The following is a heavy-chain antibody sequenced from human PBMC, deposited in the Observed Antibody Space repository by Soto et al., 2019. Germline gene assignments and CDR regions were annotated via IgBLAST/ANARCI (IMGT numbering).Heavy chain of an antibody. J-gene: IGHJ3*02. CDR2: INPATGAA. CDR1: GYPVTAYY. Sequence: QLHLVQSGAVVKKPGASVTVSCSASGYPVTAYYMHWVRQAPGRGLEWMGGINPATGAAKYTQTFQGRVTMTRDTSTSTVFMELSGLTSVGTAIFYCARGGGVGVAGSAAFDMWGQGTLVTVSS. CDR3: ARGGGVGVAGSAAFDM. D-gene: IGHD3-3*01. V-gene: IGHV1-2*02.